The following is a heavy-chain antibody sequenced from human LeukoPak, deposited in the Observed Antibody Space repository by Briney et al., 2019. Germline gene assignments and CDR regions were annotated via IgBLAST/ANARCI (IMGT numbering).Heavy chain of an antibody. D-gene: IGHD6-13*01. CDR1: GFTLSTFA. CDR3: ARGHIAAADYYYYGMDV. Sequence: GGSLRLSCAASGFTLSTFAMNWVRQAPGKGLEYVSGISSNGGNTYYANSVKGRFTISRDNSKNTLYLQMGSLRADDMAVYYCARGHIAAADYYYYGMDVWGQGTTVTVSS. J-gene: IGHJ6*02. V-gene: IGHV3-64*01. CDR2: ISSNGGNT.